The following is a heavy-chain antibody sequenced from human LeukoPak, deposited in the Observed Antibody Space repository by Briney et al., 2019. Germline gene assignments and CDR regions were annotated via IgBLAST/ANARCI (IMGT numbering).Heavy chain of an antibody. D-gene: IGHD5-12*01. CDR1: GFSSSNVW. J-gene: IGHJ4*02. CDR2: LRSKTDGGTA. V-gene: IGHV3-15*01. CDR3: TTLRARSDY. Sequence: GRSLRLSSAASGFSSSNVWMTWVRQPAKGVLEWVGRLRSKTDGGTADYAAPVEGRLTISRDDSKNTLYLQMTSLKTEDTAAYYCTTLRARSDYWGQGTLVTVSS.